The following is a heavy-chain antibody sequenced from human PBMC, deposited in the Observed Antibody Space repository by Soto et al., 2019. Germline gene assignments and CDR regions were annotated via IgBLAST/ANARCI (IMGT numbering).Heavy chain of an antibody. CDR1: GYSFTSYW. J-gene: IGHJ6*03. CDR2: IYPGESDT. V-gene: IGHV5-51*01. Sequence: GESLKISCKGSGYSFTSYWIGWVRQMPGKGLEWMGIIYPGESDTRYSPSFQGQVTISADKSISTAYLQWSSLKASDTAMYYCARGSRDFWSGYYAYYYMDVWGKGTTVTVSS. D-gene: IGHD3-3*01. CDR3: ARGSRDFWSGYYAYYYMDV.